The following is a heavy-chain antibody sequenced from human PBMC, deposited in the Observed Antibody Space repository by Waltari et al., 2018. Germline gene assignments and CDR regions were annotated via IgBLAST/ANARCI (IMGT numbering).Heavy chain of an antibody. Sequence: GKVVEWVAVITYDGSNKYCADSGKGLFTISRDNSKNTLYLKMNSLRAEDTAVYFGSRDPYYYDTTDGMDVWGQGT. D-gene: IGHD3-22*01. J-gene: IGHJ6*02. V-gene: IGHV3-30-3*01. CDR2: ITYDGSNK. CDR3: SRDPYYYDTTDGMDV.